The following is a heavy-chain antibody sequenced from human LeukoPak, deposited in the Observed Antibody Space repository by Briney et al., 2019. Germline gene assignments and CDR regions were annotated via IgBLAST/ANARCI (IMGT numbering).Heavy chain of an antibody. CDR3: ARRKYYYDSNSSYRYFDP. Sequence: PSQTLSLTCTVSGGSISSYYWNWIRQPAGKGLEWIGRIYTTGNADYNPSLKSRVTMSIDTSKKQFSLSLSSVTAADTAVYYCARRKYYYDSNSSYRYFDPWGQGTLVTVSS. CDR2: IYTTGNA. CDR1: GGSISSYY. D-gene: IGHD3-22*01. J-gene: IGHJ5*02. V-gene: IGHV4-4*07.